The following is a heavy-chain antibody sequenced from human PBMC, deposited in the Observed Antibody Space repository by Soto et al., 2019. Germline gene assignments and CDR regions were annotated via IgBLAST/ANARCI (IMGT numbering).Heavy chain of an antibody. V-gene: IGHV1-69*13. Sequence: SVKVSCNASGGTFSSYAISWVLQPPVQALDWMGGIIPIFRTANYAQKFQGRVTITADESTSTAYMELSSLRYEDTAVYYCARIAARPDYYDCGMDVWGQGTTVTVSS. D-gene: IGHD6-6*01. CDR2: IIPIFRTA. J-gene: IGHJ6*02. CDR1: GGTFSSYA. CDR3: ARIAARPDYYDCGMDV.